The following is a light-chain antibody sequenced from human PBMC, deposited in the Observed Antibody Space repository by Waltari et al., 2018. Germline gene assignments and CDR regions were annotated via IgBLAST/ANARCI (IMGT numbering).Light chain of an antibody. J-gene: IGKJ5*01. V-gene: IGKV3-20*01. Sequence: IVLTQSPGTLSLSPGESATLSCRARQSVSSSYLAWYQQKPGQAPRLLIHGASSRATGIPDRFSGSGSGTDFTLTISRLEPEDFAVYYCQQYGSSPRITFGQGTRLEIK. CDR2: GAS. CDR3: QQYGSSPRIT. CDR1: QSVSSSY.